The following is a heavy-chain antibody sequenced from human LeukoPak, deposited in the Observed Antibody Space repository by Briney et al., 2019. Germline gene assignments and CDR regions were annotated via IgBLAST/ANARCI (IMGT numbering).Heavy chain of an antibody. J-gene: IGHJ4*02. V-gene: IGHV3-30*02. D-gene: IGHD2-21*01. CDR3: AKDGDDCIDY. Sequence: GGSLRLSCAASGFTFNRIGMHWVRQAPGKGREWGAFIRYDGGETFYADFVKGRFTISRDNSTNTLSLQLNTLRPEDTALYYCAKDGDDCIDYWGPGTLVTVSS. CDR2: IRYDGGET. CDR1: GFTFNRIG.